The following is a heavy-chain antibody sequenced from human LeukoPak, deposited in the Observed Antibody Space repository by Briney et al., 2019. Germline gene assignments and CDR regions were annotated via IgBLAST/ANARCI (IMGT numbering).Heavy chain of an antibody. CDR2: IWYDGSNK. CDR3: ARDTERFGGVIASPPDFDY. J-gene: IGHJ4*02. V-gene: IGHV3-33*01. D-gene: IGHD3-16*02. Sequence: PGGSLRLSCAASGFTFSSYGMHWVRQAPGKGLEWVAVIWYDGSNKYYADSVKGRFTISRDNSKNTLYLQMNSLRAEDTAVYYCARDTERFGGVIASPPDFDYWGQGTLVTVSS. CDR1: GFTFSSYG.